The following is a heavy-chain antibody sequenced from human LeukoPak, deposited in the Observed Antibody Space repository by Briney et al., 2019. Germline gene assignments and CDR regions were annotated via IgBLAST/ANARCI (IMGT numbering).Heavy chain of an antibody. Sequence: GGSLRLSCAASGFTFSSYAMSWVRQAPGKGLEWVAVISYDGSNKYYADSVKGRFTISRDNSKNTLYLQMNSLRAEDTAVYYCARDPRAYCGGDCYSPLDYWGQGTLVTVSS. CDR1: GFTFSSYA. CDR2: ISYDGSNK. V-gene: IGHV3-30-3*01. J-gene: IGHJ4*02. D-gene: IGHD2-21*02. CDR3: ARDPRAYCGGDCYSPLDY.